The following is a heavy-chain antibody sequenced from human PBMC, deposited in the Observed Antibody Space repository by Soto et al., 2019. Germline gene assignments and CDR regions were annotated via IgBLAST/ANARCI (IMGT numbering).Heavy chain of an antibody. CDR3: AKSAANYYDSSGIDY. D-gene: IGHD3-22*01. Sequence: PVGSLRLSCAASGFTFSSYGMHWVRQAPGKGLEWVAVISYDGSNKYYADSVKGRFTISRDNSKNTLYLQMNSLRAEDTAVYYCAKSAANYYDSSGIDYWGQGTLVTVSS. V-gene: IGHV3-30*18. J-gene: IGHJ4*02. CDR1: GFTFSSYG. CDR2: ISYDGSNK.